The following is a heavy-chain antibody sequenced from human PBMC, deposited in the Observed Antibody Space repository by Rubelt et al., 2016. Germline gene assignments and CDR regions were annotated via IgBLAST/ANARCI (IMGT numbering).Heavy chain of an antibody. CDR3: ARESSSGWYIDY. CDR1: GYTFTGYY. D-gene: IGHD6-19*01. J-gene: IGHJ4*02. Sequence: QVQLVQSGAEVKKPGASVKVSCKASGYTFTGYYMHWVRQAPGQGLEWVGRINPNSGGTNYAQKFQGRVPMTRDPSITTAYMELSRLRSDDTAVFYCARESSSGWYIDYWGQGTLVTVSS. CDR2: INPNSGGT. V-gene: IGHV1-2*06.